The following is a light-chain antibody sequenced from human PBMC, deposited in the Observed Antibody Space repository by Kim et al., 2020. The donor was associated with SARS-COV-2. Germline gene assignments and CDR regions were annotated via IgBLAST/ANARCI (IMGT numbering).Light chain of an antibody. CDR3: CSYAGSFTYV. V-gene: IGLV2-11*01. CDR2: DVN. CDR1: SGDIGAYNF. J-gene: IGLJ1*01. Sequence: QPALTQPRSVSGSPGQSVTISCTGASGDIGAYNFVSWFQQHPGKAPKLIIYDVNKRPSGVPDRFSGSKSGNTASLTISGLQPEDEDDYFCCSYAGSFTYVFGSGTKVTVL.